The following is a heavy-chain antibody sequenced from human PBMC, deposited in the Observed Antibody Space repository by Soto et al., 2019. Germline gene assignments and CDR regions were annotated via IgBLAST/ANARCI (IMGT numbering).Heavy chain of an antibody. CDR2: ISSSGNTI. V-gene: IGHV3-48*01. Sequence: GGSLRLSCAASGFTFSSYSMNWVRQAPGKGLEWVSYISSSGNTIYHADSVKGRFTISRDNAKNSLYLQMNSLRAEDTAVYYCARPQYCSGGSCYYGYWGQGTLVTVSS. CDR1: GFTFSSYS. CDR3: ARPQYCSGGSCYYGY. J-gene: IGHJ4*02. D-gene: IGHD2-15*01.